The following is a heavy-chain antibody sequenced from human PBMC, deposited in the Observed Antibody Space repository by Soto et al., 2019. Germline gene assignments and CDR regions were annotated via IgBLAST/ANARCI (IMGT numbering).Heavy chain of an antibody. Sequence: PGESLKISGKGSGYSFTIYCIGWVLQMPWKGLEWMGIIYPGDSDTRYSPSFQGQVTISADKSISTAYLQWSSLKASDTAMYYCARLSSSGFFFYYGMDVWGQGTTVTVSS. D-gene: IGHD6-6*01. CDR2: IYPGDSDT. J-gene: IGHJ6*02. CDR1: GYSFTIYC. CDR3: ARLSSSGFFFYYGMDV. V-gene: IGHV5-51*01.